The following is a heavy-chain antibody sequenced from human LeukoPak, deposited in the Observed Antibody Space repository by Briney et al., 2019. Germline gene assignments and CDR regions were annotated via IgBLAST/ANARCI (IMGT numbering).Heavy chain of an antibody. CDR2: IIPIFGTA. Sequence: SVKVSCKASGDTFSSYAISWVRQAPGQGLEWMGGIIPIFGTANYAQKFQGRVTITADESTSTAYMELSSLRSEDTAVYYCARGVYDFWSGYLYYFDYWGRGTLVTVSS. CDR3: ARGVYDFWSGYLYYFDY. D-gene: IGHD3-3*01. J-gene: IGHJ4*02. V-gene: IGHV1-69*01. CDR1: GDTFSSYA.